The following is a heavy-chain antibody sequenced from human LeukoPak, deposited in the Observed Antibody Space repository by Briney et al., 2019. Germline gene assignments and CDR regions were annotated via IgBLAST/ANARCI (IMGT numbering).Heavy chain of an antibody. Sequence: GGSLRLSCAASGFTFSSYGMHWVRQAPGKGLEWVAVISYDGSNKYYADSVKGRFTISRGNSKNTLYLLMNSLRAEDTAVYYCAKDLAQYCSSTSCYAAPGGMDVWGQGTTVTVSS. CDR2: ISYDGSNK. CDR3: AKDLAQYCSSTSCYAAPGGMDV. V-gene: IGHV3-30*18. J-gene: IGHJ6*02. D-gene: IGHD2-2*01. CDR1: GFTFSSYG.